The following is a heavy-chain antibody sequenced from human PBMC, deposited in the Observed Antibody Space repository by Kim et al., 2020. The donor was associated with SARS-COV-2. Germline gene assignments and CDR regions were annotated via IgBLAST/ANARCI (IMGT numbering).Heavy chain of an antibody. D-gene: IGHD2-2*01. CDR3: ASESVYCSSTSCPSGYFDY. J-gene: IGHJ4*02. Sequence: GGSLRLSCAASGFTFRSYAMHWVRQAPGKGLEWLAVISYDGSSKYYADSVKGRFTISRDNSKNTLYLQMNSLRAEDTAVYYCASESVYCSSTSCPSGYFDYWGQGTLVTVSS. V-gene: IGHV3-30-3*01. CDR2: ISYDGSSK. CDR1: GFTFRSYA.